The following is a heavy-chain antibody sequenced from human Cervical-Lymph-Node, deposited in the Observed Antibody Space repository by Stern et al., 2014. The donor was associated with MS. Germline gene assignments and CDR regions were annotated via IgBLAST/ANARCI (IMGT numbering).Heavy chain of an antibody. J-gene: IGHJ6*02. Sequence: EVQLLQSGGGLEQPGRSQRLSCAASGFIFGDYAMHWVRQAPGKGLAWVAGLSWNSGTIGYAESVKGRFTISRDNARKSLYLQMNSLRAEDTALYYCVKSMGATYYYYAMDVWGQGTTVIVSS. V-gene: IGHV3-9*01. CDR1: GFIFGDYA. CDR3: VKSMGATYYYYAMDV. D-gene: IGHD1-26*01. CDR2: LSWNSGTI.